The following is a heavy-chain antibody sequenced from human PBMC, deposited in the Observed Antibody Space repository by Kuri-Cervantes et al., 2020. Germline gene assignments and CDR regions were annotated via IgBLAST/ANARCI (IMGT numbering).Heavy chain of an antibody. D-gene: IGHD3-22*01. Sequence: SCAVYGGSFSGYYWSWIRQPPGKGLEWIGEINHSGSTNYNPSLKSRVTISVDTSKNQFSLKLTFVTAADTAMYYCARVLRTSGFIIDYWGQGTRVTVSS. CDR3: ARVLRTSGFIIDY. V-gene: IGHV4-34*09. CDR2: INHSGST. CDR1: GGSFSGYY. J-gene: IGHJ4*02.